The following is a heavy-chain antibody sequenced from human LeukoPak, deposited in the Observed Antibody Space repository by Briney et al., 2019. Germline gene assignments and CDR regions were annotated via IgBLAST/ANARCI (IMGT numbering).Heavy chain of an antibody. CDR1: GYTFTSYG. D-gene: IGHD1-26*01. Sequence: ASVKVSCKASGYTFTSYGISWVRQAPGQGLEWMGWISAYNGNTNYAQKLQGRVTMTTDTSTSTAYMELSSLRSEDTAVYYCARGRRWERRGGYYFDYWGQGTLVTVSS. CDR2: ISAYNGNT. CDR3: ARGRRWERRGGYYFDY. V-gene: IGHV1-18*01. J-gene: IGHJ4*02.